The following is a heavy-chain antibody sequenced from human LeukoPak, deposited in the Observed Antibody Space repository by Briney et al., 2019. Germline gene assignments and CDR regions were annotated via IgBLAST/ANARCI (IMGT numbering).Heavy chain of an antibody. V-gene: IGHV1-8*01. Sequence: GASVKVSCKASGYTFTSYDINWVRQATGQGLEWMGWMNPYSGNTNYAQKFQGRVTMTRNTSISTAYMDLSSLRAEDTAVYYCAKKSEMGSFDYWGQGTLVTVSS. CDR3: AKKSEMGSFDY. CDR1: GYTFTSYD. J-gene: IGHJ4*02. CDR2: MNPYSGNT. D-gene: IGHD3-10*01.